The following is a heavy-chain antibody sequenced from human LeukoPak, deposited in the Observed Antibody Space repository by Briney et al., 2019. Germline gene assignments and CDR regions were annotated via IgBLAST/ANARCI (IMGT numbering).Heavy chain of an antibody. CDR1: GGSFSGYY. J-gene: IGHJ4*02. Sequence: PSETLSLTCAVYGGSFSGYYRSWIRQPPGKGLEWIGEINHSGSTNYNPSLKSRVTISVDTSRNQFSLKLSSVTAADTAVYYCARVGFRLWLLNYWGQGTLVTVSS. D-gene: IGHD5-18*01. CDR2: INHSGST. V-gene: IGHV4-34*01. CDR3: ARVGFRLWLLNY.